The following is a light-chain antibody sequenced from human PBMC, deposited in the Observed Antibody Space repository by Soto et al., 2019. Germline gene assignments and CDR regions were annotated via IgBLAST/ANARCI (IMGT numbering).Light chain of an antibody. CDR1: QTISSW. V-gene: IGKV1-5*01. Sequence: DIQMTQSPSSVSASVGDTVTITCRASQTISSWLAWYQQKPGKAPKLLIYDASNLQSGVPSRFSGSGSGTEFTLTISRLQPDDFATYYCQQYNSYSWTFGQGTKVDIK. J-gene: IGKJ1*01. CDR2: DAS. CDR3: QQYNSYSWT.